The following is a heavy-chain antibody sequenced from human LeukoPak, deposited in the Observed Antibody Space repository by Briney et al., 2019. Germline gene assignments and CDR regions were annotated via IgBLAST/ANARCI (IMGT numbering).Heavy chain of an antibody. CDR1: GFTFSSYA. V-gene: IGHV3-23*01. CDR2: ISGSGGST. Sequence: GGSLRLSCAASGFTFSSYAMTWVRQAPGKGLEWVLGISGSGGSTHYADSVKGRFIISRDDSKNTLYLQMNSLRAEDTALYYCAKVLKDLWTGYYSYFDYWGQGTLVTVSS. D-gene: IGHD3/OR15-3a*01. CDR3: AKVLKDLWTGYYSYFDY. J-gene: IGHJ4*02.